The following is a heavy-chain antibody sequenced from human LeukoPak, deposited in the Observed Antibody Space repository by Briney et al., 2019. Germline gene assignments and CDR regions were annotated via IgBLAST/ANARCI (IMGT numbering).Heavy chain of an antibody. CDR3: TSGGYFEGLDY. CDR1: GYSFNTYW. CDR2: IQPGNSDT. J-gene: IGHJ4*02. D-gene: IGHD3-22*01. V-gene: IGHV5-51*01. Sequence: RGESLKISCKGSGYSFNTYWIGWVRQMPGKGLEWMGIIQPGNSDTKYSPSFQGQVTISADKSISTAYLQWSSLKASDTAMYYCTSGGYFEGLDYWGQGTLVTVSS.